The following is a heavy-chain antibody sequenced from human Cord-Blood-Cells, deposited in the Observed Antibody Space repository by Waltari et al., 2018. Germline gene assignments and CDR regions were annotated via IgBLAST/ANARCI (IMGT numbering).Heavy chain of an antibody. CDR1: GFTFSSYG. CDR3: AKDVSITIFGVVSGMDV. J-gene: IGHJ6*02. V-gene: IGHV3-30*18. D-gene: IGHD3-3*01. CDR2: RSYDGSNK. Sequence: QVQLVESGGGVVQPGRSLRLSCAASGFTFSSYGMHWVRQAPGKGLEWVEVRSYDGSNKDYADAVKGRFTISRDNSKNTLDLQMNSLRAEDTAVYYCAKDVSITIFGVVSGMDVWGQGTTVTVSS.